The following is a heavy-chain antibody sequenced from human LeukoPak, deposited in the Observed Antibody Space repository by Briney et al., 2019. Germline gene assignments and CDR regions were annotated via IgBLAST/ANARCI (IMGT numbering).Heavy chain of an antibody. CDR1: GGSISSGDYY. D-gene: IGHD3-3*01. V-gene: IGHV4-30-4*01. CDR2: IYYSGST. J-gene: IGHJ4*02. CDR3: ARAVTTIFGVVPYYFDY. Sequence: SETLSLTCTVSGGSISSGDYYWSWIRQPPGKGLEWIGYIYYSGSTYYNPFLKSRVTISVDTSKNQYSLKLSSVTAADTAVYYCARAVTTIFGVVPYYFDYWGQGTLVTVSS.